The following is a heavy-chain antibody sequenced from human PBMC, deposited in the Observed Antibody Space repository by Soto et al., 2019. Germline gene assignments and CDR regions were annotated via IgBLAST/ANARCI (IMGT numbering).Heavy chain of an antibody. CDR2: INPNSGGT. CDR1: GYTFTGYY. CDR3: ARGRRVYGSGRNWFDP. J-gene: IGHJ5*02. V-gene: IGHV1-2*02. D-gene: IGHD3-10*01. Sequence: ASVKVSCKASGYTFTGYYMHWVRQAPGQGLEWMGWINPNSGGTNYAQKLQGRVTMTRDTSISTAYMELSRLRSDDTAVYYCARGRRVYGSGRNWFDPWGQGTLVTVSS.